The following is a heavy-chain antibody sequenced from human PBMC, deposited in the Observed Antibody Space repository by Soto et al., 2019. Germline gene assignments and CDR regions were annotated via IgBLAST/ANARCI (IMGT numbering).Heavy chain of an antibody. CDR1: GGTFSSYA. Sequence: QVQLVQSGAEVKKPGSSVKVSCKASGGTFSSYAISWVRQAPGQGLEWMGGIIPIFGTANYAQKFQGRVTITADESTSTAYMELSSLRSKDTAVYYCARESSPYYDSSGYKFDPWGQGTLVTVSS. D-gene: IGHD3-22*01. CDR3: ARESSPYYDSSGYKFDP. V-gene: IGHV1-69*01. J-gene: IGHJ5*02. CDR2: IIPIFGTA.